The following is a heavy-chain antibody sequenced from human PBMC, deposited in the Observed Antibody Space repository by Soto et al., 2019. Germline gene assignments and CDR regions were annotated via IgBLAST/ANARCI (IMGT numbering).Heavy chain of an antibody. CDR1: GGTFSSHS. CDR2: IIPMFGTA. D-gene: IGHD3-16*01. V-gene: IGHV1-69*13. CDR3: ARRGEYTYALAY. J-gene: IGHJ4*02. Sequence: ASVKVSCKASGGTFSSHSISWVRQAPGQGLEWMGGIIPMFGTANYAQKFQGRVTITADESTSTAYMELSSLKSEDTAVYYCARRGEYTYALAYWGQGTLVTVSS.